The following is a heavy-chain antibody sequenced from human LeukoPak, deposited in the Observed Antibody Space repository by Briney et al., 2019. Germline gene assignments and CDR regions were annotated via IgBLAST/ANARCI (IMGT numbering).Heavy chain of an antibody. CDR2: ISWNSGSI. Sequence: GGSPRLSCAASGFTFDDYAMHWVRQAPGKGLEWVSGISWNSGSIGYADSVKGRFTISRDNAKNSLYLQMNSLRAEDTALYYCAKGDTAMAPFDYWGQGTLVTVSS. CDR3: AKGDTAMAPFDY. D-gene: IGHD5-18*01. J-gene: IGHJ4*02. V-gene: IGHV3-9*01. CDR1: GFTFDDYA.